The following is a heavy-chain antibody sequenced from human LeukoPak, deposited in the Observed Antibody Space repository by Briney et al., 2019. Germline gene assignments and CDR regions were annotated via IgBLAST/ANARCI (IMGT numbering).Heavy chain of an antibody. D-gene: IGHD6-19*01. V-gene: IGHV4-34*01. CDR1: GGSFSGYY. J-gene: IGHJ4*02. Sequence: SETLSLTCAVYGGSFSGYYWSWIRQPPGKGLEWIGEINHSGSTNYNPSLKSRVTKSVDTSKNQFSLKLSSVTAADTAVYYCARDQEDSSGWFDYWGQGTLVTVSS. CDR2: INHSGST. CDR3: ARDQEDSSGWFDY.